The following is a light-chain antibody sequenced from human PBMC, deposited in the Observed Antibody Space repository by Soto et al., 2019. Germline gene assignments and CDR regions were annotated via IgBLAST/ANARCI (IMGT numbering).Light chain of an antibody. CDR1: SSNIGSNT. J-gene: IGLJ2*01. CDR3: AAWDDSLNGLL. Sequence: QSVLTQPPSASGTPGQRVTISCSGSSSNIGSNTVHWYQQLPGTAPKLLLYSNNQRPSGVPDRFSGSKSGTSASLAISGLQSEDEADFYCAAWDDSLNGLLFGGGTKVTVL. CDR2: SNN. V-gene: IGLV1-44*01.